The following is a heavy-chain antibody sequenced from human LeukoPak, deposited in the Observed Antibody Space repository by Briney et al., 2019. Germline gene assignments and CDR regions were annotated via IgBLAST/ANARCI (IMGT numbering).Heavy chain of an antibody. CDR1: GYTFTGYY. Sequence: GASVKVSCKASGYTFTGYYMHWVRQAPGQGLEWMGWINLNSGGTNYAQKFQGRVTMTRDTSISTAYMELSRLRSDDTAVYYCARGRGFSSSWYGYWGQGTLVTVSS. CDR3: ARGRGFSSSWYGY. CDR2: INLNSGGT. D-gene: IGHD6-13*01. V-gene: IGHV1-2*02. J-gene: IGHJ4*02.